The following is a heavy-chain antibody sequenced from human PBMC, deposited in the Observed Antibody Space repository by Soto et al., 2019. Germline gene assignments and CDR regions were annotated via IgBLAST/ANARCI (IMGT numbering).Heavy chain of an antibody. Sequence: SETLSLTCTVSGGSISSYYWSWIRQPPGKGLEWIGYIYYSGSTNYNPSLKSRVTISVDTSKNQFSLKLSSVTAVDTAVYYCARDPTYGDYPYYYYGMDVWGQGTTVTVSS. CDR2: IYYSGST. J-gene: IGHJ6*02. CDR1: GGSISSYY. V-gene: IGHV4-59*01. CDR3: ARDPTYGDYPYYYYGMDV. D-gene: IGHD4-17*01.